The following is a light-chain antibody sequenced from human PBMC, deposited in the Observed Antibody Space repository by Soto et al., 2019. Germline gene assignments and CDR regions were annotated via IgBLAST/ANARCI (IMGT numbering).Light chain of an antibody. Sequence: SYELIQPPSVSVSPGQTARITCSGDALPKKYAYWYQQKSGRAPVLVIYEDSKRPSGIPERFSASTSGTMATLTISGAQVEDEADYYCSSTDNTGLIFGGGSKVTVL. CDR1: ALPKKY. J-gene: IGLJ2*01. V-gene: IGLV3-10*01. CDR3: SSTDNTGLI. CDR2: EDS.